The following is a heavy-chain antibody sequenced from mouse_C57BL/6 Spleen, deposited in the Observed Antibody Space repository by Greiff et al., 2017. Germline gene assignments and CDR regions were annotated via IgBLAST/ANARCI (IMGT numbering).Heavy chain of an antibody. CDR2: IYPGDGDT. D-gene: IGHD1-1*01. CDR3: ARSSVQDLTSVQDYYGSSGGAMDY. V-gene: IGHV1-82*01. J-gene: IGHJ4*01. Sequence: QVQLQQSGPELVKPGASVKISCKASGYAFSSSWMNWVKQRPGKGLEWIGRIYPGDGDTNYNGKFKGKATLTADKSSSTAYMQLSSLTSEDSAVYFCARSSVQDLTSVQDYYGSSGGAMDYWGQGTSVTVSS. CDR1: GYAFSSSW.